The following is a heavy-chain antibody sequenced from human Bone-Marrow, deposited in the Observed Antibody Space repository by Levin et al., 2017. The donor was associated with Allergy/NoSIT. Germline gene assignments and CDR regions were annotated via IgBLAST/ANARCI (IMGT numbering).Heavy chain of an antibody. CDR1: GGSITSYY. D-gene: IGHD3-16*01. CDR3: ARGIFGGVLQ. CDR2: VYYSGST. J-gene: IGHJ4*02. V-gene: IGHV4-59*12. Sequence: PSETLSLTCTVSGGSITSYYWSWIRQPPGGGLEWLGSVYYSGSTNYNPSLKSRVTISVDSSKKQFSLRLNSVTAADTAVYFCARGIFGGVLQWGQGTLVTVSS.